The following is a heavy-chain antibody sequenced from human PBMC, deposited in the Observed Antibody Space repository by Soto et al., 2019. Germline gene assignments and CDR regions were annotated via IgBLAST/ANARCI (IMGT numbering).Heavy chain of an antibody. CDR1: GGTFSSYA. D-gene: IGHD3-10*01. Sequence: SVKVSCKASGGTFSSYAISWVRQAPGQGPEWVGGIIPIFGTANYAQKFQGRVTITADKSTSTAYMELSSLRSEDTAMYYCAREVPQFALGMDVWGQGTTVTVSS. J-gene: IGHJ6*02. CDR3: AREVPQFALGMDV. V-gene: IGHV1-69*06. CDR2: IIPIFGTA.